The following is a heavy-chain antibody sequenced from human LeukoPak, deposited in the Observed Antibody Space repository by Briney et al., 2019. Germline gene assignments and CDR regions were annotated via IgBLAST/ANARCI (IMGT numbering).Heavy chain of an antibody. CDR3: AREGYSSSSRQDGFDY. Sequence: SETLSLTCTVSGGSISSSGYYWGWIRQPPGKGLEWIGSIYYSGSTNYNPSLKSRVTISVDTSKNQFSLKLSSVTAADTAVYYCAREGYSSSSRQDGFDYWGQGTLVTVSS. J-gene: IGHJ4*02. CDR2: IYYSGST. D-gene: IGHD6-6*01. V-gene: IGHV4-39*07. CDR1: GGSISSSGYY.